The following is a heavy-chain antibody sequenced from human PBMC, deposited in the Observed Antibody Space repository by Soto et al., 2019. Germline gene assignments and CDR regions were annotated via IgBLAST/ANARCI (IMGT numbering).Heavy chain of an antibody. V-gene: IGHV3-30*03. CDR1: GFAFSSYG. CDR2: ISYDGSLQ. CDR3: VSDRGYGHASVPYS. J-gene: IGHJ4*02. D-gene: IGHD5-18*01. Sequence: QAQLVEYGGGVVQPGRSLRLSCAASGFAFSSYGMHWVRQAPGTGLGWVAVISYDGSLQHYADSVKGRFTISRDNSKNMVLLQISSLRAEDTAVYYCVSDRGYGHASVPYSWGQGTLVSVSS.